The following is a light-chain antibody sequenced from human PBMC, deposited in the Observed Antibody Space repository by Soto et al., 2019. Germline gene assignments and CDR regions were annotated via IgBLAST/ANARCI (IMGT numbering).Light chain of an antibody. Sequence: IVLTQSPGTLSLSPGEIATLSFMASQSISSSYLAWYQQKPGQAPRLLIHGASSRATGIPDRFSGSGSQTDFTLTISRLEPEDFAVYYCQPYGSSRTFGQGTKVDIK. J-gene: IGKJ1*01. CDR3: QPYGSSRT. CDR1: QSISSSY. V-gene: IGKV3-20*01. CDR2: GAS.